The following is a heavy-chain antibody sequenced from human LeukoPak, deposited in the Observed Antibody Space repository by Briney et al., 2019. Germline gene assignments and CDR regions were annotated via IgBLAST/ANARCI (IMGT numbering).Heavy chain of an antibody. CDR1: GGSISRSDYY. D-gene: IGHD2-21*01. V-gene: IGHV4-39*07. CDR3: ARPIVVVPLRAFDI. CDR2: IFYSGST. J-gene: IGHJ3*02. Sequence: PSETLSLTWTVSGGSISRSDYYWGWIRQPPGKGLEWIGSIFYSGSTYYNASLKSRVTISVDTSKDQFSLKMTSVTAADTAVYYCARPIVVVPLRAFDIWGQGTMVTVSS.